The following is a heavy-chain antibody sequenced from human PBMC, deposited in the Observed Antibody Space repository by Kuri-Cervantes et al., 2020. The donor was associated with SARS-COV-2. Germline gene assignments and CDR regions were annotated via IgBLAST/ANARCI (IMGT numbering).Heavy chain of an antibody. Sequence: LRLSCTVSGGSISSGDYYWSWIRQPPGKGLEWIGYIYYSGSTYYNPSLKSRVTISVDTSKNQFSLKLSSVTAADTAVYYCASRNDMITFGGVIVMGFDYWGQGTLVTVSS. D-gene: IGHD3-16*02. V-gene: IGHV4-30-4*01. CDR3: ASRNDMITFGGVIVMGFDY. CDR2: IYYSGST. CDR1: GGSISSGDYY. J-gene: IGHJ4*02.